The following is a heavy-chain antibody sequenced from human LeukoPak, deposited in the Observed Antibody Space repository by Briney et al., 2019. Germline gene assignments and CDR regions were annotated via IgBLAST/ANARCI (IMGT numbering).Heavy chain of an antibody. D-gene: IGHD3-9*01. CDR1: GFTFSSYE. V-gene: IGHV3-23*01. J-gene: IGHJ4*02. CDR2: ISGSGDNT. CDR3: AKFGDILTGYPSYLDY. Sequence: GGSLRLSCAASGFTFSSYEMNWVRQAPGKGLEWVSAISGSGDNTYYADSVKGRFTISRDNSKKMLYLHMKSLRAEDTAVYYCAKFGDILTGYPSYLDYWGQGSLVTESS.